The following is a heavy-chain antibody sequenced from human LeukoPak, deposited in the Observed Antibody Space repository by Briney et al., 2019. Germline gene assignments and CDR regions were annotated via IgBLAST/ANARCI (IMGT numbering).Heavy chain of an antibody. J-gene: IGHJ5*02. D-gene: IGHD2-21*02. Sequence: GGSLRLSCAASGFTFSSYEMNWVRQAPGKGLEWVSYITSSGHTIYYADSVRGRFTVSRDNAKNSLYLQMNSLRAEDTAVYYCAREGVCDFMDCFGPWGQGTLVTVSS. CDR3: AREGVCDFMDCFGP. CDR1: GFTFSSYE. CDR2: ITSSGHTI. V-gene: IGHV3-48*03.